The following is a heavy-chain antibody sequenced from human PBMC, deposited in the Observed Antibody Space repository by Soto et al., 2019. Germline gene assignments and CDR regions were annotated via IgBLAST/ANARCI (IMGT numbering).Heavy chain of an antibody. CDR3: ARREYGLDV. CDR2: IYPYGSDT. CDR1: GYSFSTSW. Sequence: PGESLKISCKGSGYSFSTSWIGWVRQMPGKGLEWMGIIYPYGSDTRYSPSFQDQVTISADTSLSTVYLQWGSLKASDTAMYYCARREYGLDVWGQGTTVTVSS. J-gene: IGHJ6*02. V-gene: IGHV5-51*01.